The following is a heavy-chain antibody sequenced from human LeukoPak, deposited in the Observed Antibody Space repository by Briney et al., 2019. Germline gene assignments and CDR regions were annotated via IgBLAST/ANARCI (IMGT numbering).Heavy chain of an antibody. CDR1: GGSIRSYY. CDR2: IYYSGST. V-gene: IGHV4-59*01. Sequence: SETLSLTCSVSGGSIRSYYWSWIRQPPGKGLEWIGYIYYSGSTNYNPSLKSRVTISVDTSKNQFSLKLSSVTAADTAVYYCARGSGIVVVPAAGWFDPWGQGTLVTVSS. D-gene: IGHD2-2*01. CDR3: ARGSGIVVVPAAGWFDP. J-gene: IGHJ5*02.